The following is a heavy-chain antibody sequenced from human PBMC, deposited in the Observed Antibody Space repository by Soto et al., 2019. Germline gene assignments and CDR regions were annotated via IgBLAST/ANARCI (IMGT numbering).Heavy chain of an antibody. CDR3: ASSSALATSSLNDY. V-gene: IGHV1-18*01. D-gene: IGHD1-26*01. Sequence: QVQLVQSGAEVKKPGASVKVSCKASGYTFTSYGISWVQQAPGQWLEWMGWISADNGNTNYAQKLQGRVTMTTDTSTSTAYMELRSMRSDDTAMYYCASSSALATSSLNDYWIQGTLVSVSS. CDR1: GYTFTSYG. CDR2: ISADNGNT. J-gene: IGHJ4*02.